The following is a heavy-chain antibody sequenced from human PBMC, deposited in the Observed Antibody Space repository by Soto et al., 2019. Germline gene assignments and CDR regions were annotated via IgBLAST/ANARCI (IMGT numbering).Heavy chain of an antibody. V-gene: IGHV1-69*02. CDR2: IIPILGIA. J-gene: IGHJ4*02. CDR1: GGTFSSYT. CDR3: ARWSGVINDY. D-gene: IGHD3-10*01. Sequence: QVQLVQSGAEVKKPGSSVKVSWKASGGTFSSYTISWVRQAPGQGLEWMGRIIPILGIANYAQKFQGRVTITAEKSTSTAYMELSSLRSEDTAVYYCARWSGVINDYWGQGTLVTVSS.